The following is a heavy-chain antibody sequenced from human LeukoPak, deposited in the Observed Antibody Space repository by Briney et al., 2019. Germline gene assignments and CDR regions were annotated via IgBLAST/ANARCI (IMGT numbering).Heavy chain of an antibody. Sequence: ASVKVSCKASGYTFTSYYMHWVRQAPGQGLEWMGIINPSGGSTSYAQKFQGRVTMTRDTSTSTVYMELSSLRSEDTAVYYCARLALTAARRGNYFDYWGQGTLVTVSS. CDR2: INPSGGST. CDR1: GYTFTSYY. J-gene: IGHJ4*02. D-gene: IGHD6-6*01. V-gene: IGHV1-46*01. CDR3: ARLALTAARRGNYFDY.